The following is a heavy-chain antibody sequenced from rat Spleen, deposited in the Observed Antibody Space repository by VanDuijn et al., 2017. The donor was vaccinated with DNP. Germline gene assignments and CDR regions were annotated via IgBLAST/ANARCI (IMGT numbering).Heavy chain of an antibody. Sequence: EVQLVESGGGLVQPGRSLKLSCAASGFTFSDYNMAWVRQAPKKGLEWVATIDYDGSRTYYRDSVKGRFTISRDNAKNTLYQQMDSLRSEDTATYYCTAQDNSGFGWFAYWGQGTLVTVSS. J-gene: IGHJ3*01. CDR2: IDYDGSRT. CDR3: TAQDNSGFGWFAY. CDR1: GFTFSDYN. V-gene: IGHV5S10*01. D-gene: IGHD4-3*01.